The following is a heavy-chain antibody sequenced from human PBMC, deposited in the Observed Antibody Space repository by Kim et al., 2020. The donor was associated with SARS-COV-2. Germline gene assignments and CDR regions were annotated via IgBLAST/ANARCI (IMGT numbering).Heavy chain of an antibody. CDR3: ARGGREIHGPQGIGFDY. D-gene: IGHD1-26*01. V-gene: IGHV4-59*01. Sequence: SETLSPTCTVSGGSISSYYWSWIRQPPGKGLEWIGYIYYSGSTNYNPSLKSRVTISVDTSKNQFSLKLSSVTAADTAVYYCARGGREIHGPQGIGFDYWGQGTLVTVSS. CDR2: IYYSGST. J-gene: IGHJ4*02. CDR1: GGSISSYY.